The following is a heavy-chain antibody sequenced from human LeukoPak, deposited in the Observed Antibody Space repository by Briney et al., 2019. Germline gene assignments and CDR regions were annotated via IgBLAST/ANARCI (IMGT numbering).Heavy chain of an antibody. CDR3: ARGLDCGGDCYDY. Sequence: ASVKVSCKTSGYIFTDYYIHWVRQAPGQGLEWMGWINPKTGDTNSAQKFQRWVTMTRDTAISTAYMELNRLTLDDTAVYYCARGLDCGGDCYDYWGQGTLVTVSS. CDR1: GYIFTDYY. CDR2: INPKTGDT. J-gene: IGHJ4*02. V-gene: IGHV1-2*04. D-gene: IGHD2-21*02.